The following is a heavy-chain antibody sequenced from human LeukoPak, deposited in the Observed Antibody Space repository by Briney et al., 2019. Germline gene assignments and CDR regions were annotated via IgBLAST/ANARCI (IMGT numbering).Heavy chain of an antibody. Sequence: GSLRLSCAASGFTFSSYSMNWVRQAPGKGLEWVSSISSSSSYIYYADSVKGRFTISRDNAKNSLYLQMNSLRAEDTAVYYCARDLVGGSQFDYCGQGTLVTVSS. CDR1: GFTFSSYS. D-gene: IGHD1-26*01. CDR2: ISSSSSYI. CDR3: ARDLVGGSQFDY. J-gene: IGHJ4*02. V-gene: IGHV3-21*01.